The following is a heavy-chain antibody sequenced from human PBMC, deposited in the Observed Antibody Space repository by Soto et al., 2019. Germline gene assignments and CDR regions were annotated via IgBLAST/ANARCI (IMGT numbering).Heavy chain of an antibody. CDR3: ASISSGYYRNYYYYGMDV. Sequence: QVQVVQSGAEVKKPGSSVKVSCKASGGTFSSYAISWVRQAPGQGLEWMGGIIPIFGTANYAQKFQGRVTITADESTSTAYMELSSLRSEDTAVYYCASISSGYYRNYYYYGMDVWGQGTTVTVSS. D-gene: IGHD3-22*01. CDR1: GGTFSSYA. CDR2: IIPIFGTA. J-gene: IGHJ6*02. V-gene: IGHV1-69*01.